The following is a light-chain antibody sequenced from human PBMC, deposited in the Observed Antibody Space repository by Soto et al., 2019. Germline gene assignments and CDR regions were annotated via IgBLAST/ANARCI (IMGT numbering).Light chain of an antibody. CDR3: QQANSFPFT. CDR2: GAS. Sequence: DIQMTQSPSSVSASIGDRVTITCRARQIIGSWLAWYQQKPGRAPTLLIYGASSLQSGVPSRFSGSGSGTDFTLTITSLQAEDSATYYCQQANSFPFTFGPWTKVDIK. J-gene: IGKJ3*01. V-gene: IGKV1-12*02. CDR1: QIIGSW.